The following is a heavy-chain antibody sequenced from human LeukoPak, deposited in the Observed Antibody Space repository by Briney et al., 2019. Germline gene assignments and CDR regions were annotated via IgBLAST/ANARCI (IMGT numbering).Heavy chain of an antibody. CDR2: ISGSGGST. Sequence: GGSLRLSCEASGITFSNSGMHWVRQAPGKGLEWVSAISGSGGSTYYADSVKGRFTISRDNSKNTLYLQMNSLRAEDTAVYYCARRRPAAGTGNWFDPWGQGTLVTVSS. V-gene: IGHV3-23*01. CDR1: GITFSNSG. J-gene: IGHJ5*02. CDR3: ARRRPAAGTGNWFDP. D-gene: IGHD6-13*01.